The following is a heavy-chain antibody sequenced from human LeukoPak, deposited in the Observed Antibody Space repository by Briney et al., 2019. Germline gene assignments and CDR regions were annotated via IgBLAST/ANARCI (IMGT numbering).Heavy chain of an antibody. V-gene: IGHV1-46*01. CDR3: ARESLGSYKTVVIVARGHDAFDM. J-gene: IGHJ3*02. CDR1: GYTFTKYY. CDR2: INPSAGST. D-gene: IGHD3-22*01. Sequence: ASVKVSCKASGYTFTKYYIHWVRQAPGQGLEWMGIINPSAGSTNYAQKFQGRVTLTRDTSTSTVYMNVSNLRSEGTAVYYCARESLGSYKTVVIVARGHDAFDMWGQGTMVTVSS.